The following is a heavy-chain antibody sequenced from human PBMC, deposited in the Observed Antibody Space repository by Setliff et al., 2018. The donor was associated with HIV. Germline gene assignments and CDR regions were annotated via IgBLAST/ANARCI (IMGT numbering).Heavy chain of an antibody. Sequence: GASVKVSCKASGYTFTNFYMHWVRQAPGQGLEWMGIINPGGCNTRYAQRFQGRVSMTRDTSTSTVYMELSSLRSEDTAVYYCARGQASNDYGVSFWGQGTMVTVSS. CDR3: ARGQASNDYGVSF. CDR2: INPGGCNT. D-gene: IGHD4-17*01. V-gene: IGHV1-46*01. CDR1: GYTFTNFY. J-gene: IGHJ3*01.